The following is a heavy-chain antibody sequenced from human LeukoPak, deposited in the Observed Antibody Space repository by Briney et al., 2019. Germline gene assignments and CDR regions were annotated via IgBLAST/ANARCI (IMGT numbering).Heavy chain of an antibody. CDR2: IKEDGSHK. CDR3: ARLPLTARRHFDY. J-gene: IGHJ4*02. Sequence: GGSLRLSCAASGFTFSTYWMSWVRQAPGKGLEWVANIKEDGSHKYYVDSVRGRFTISRDNAKNSQYLQMNSLRAEDTAVYYCARLPLTARRHFDYWGQGTLVTVSS. CDR1: GFTFSTYW. D-gene: IGHD5-18*01. V-gene: IGHV3-7*05.